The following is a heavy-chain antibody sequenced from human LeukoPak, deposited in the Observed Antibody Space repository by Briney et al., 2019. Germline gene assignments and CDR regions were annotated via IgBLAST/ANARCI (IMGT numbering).Heavy chain of an antibody. J-gene: IGHJ4*02. CDR2: TYHSGGT. V-gene: IGHV4-59*08. D-gene: IGHD5-12*01. CDR3: ARHLWDNSGINGGGYYFDF. Sequence: SETLSLTCSVSGDSISPYYWSWIRQPPGKPLEWVGYTYHSGGTNYNPSLDSRVTISVDTSKEQFSLKLTSVTAADTAVYYCARHLWDNSGINGGGYYFDFWGQGAPVTVSS. CDR1: GDSISPYY.